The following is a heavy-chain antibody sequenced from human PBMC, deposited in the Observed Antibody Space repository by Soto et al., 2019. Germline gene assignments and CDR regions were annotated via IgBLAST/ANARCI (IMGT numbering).Heavy chain of an antibody. J-gene: IGHJ4*02. CDR2: IYYSGST. Sequence: SETLSLTCTVSGGSISSGGYYWSWIRQHPGKGLEWIGYIYYSGSTYYNPSLKSRVTISVDTSKNQFSLKLSSVTAADTAVYYCARGNLVGATKTFGYWGQGTLVTVSS. D-gene: IGHD1-26*01. CDR1: GGSISSGGYY. V-gene: IGHV4-31*03. CDR3: ARGNLVGATKTFGY.